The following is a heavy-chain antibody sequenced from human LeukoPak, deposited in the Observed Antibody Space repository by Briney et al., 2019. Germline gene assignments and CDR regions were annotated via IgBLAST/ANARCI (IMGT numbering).Heavy chain of an antibody. CDR1: GFTFSSYW. J-gene: IGHJ4*02. D-gene: IGHD5-12*01. V-gene: IGHV3-74*01. CDR2: INSDGSST. CDR3: ARVKSGYIKPGFDY. Sequence: PGGSLRLSCAASGFTFSSYWMHWVRQAPGKGLVWVSRINSDGSSTSYADSVKGRFTISRDNAKNSLYLQMNSLRAEDTAVYYCARVKSGYIKPGFDYWGQGTLVTVSS.